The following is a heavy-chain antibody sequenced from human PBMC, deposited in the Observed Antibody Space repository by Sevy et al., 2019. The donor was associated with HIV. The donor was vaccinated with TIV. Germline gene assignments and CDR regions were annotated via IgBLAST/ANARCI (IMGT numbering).Heavy chain of an antibody. CDR3: ARAYSNYYYAMDV. CDR2: IYYSARS. V-gene: IGHV4-59*01. D-gene: IGHD4-4*01. J-gene: IGHJ6*02. Sequence: SETLSLTCTVSGTSISGYYWSWIRQPPGKGLEWIGYIYYSARSDYNPSLKSRVTISEDTSKNQFSLKLSSVTAADTAVYYCARAYSNYYYAMDVWGQGTTVTVSS. CDR1: GTSISGYY.